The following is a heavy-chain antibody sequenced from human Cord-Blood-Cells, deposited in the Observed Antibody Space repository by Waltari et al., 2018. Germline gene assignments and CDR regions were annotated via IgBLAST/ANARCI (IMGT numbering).Heavy chain of an antibody. CDR3: ARYSSSWPHDAFDI. J-gene: IGHJ3*02. V-gene: IGHV1-2*04. CDR1: GYTFTGYY. CDR2: INPNSGGT. Sequence: QVQLVQSGAEVKKPGASVQVSCKASGYTFTGYYMHWVRQAPGQGLEWMGWINPNSGGTNYAQKFQGWVTMTRDTSISTAYMELSRLRSDDTAVYYCARYSSSWPHDAFDIWGQGTMVTVSS. D-gene: IGHD6-13*01.